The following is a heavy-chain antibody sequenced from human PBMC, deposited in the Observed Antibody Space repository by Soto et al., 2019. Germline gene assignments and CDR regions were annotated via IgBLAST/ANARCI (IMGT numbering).Heavy chain of an antibody. CDR1: GGNFNSYG. CDR2: IIPMFGIV. V-gene: IGHV1-69*12. D-gene: IGHD3-9*01. J-gene: IGHJ4*02. Sequence: QVHLVQSGTEARKPGSSVNVSCETSGGNFNSYGFNWVRQVPGQRLEWMGGIIPMFGIVKVGQIFQPRVALTADQSTGKVYMELTRLRPGDTAVYYCAGEVGGTGLQFWGQGTLVIVSS. CDR3: AGEVGGTGLQF.